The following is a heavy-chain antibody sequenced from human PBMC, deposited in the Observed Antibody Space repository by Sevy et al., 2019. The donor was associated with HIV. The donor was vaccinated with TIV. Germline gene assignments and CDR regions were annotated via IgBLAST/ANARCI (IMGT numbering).Heavy chain of an antibody. CDR3: AREDIVLGEDNYYGMDV. CDR2: IHSGGRI. Sequence: VGSLRLSCAASGFSVSSNYMSWVRQAPGKGPEWVSVIHSGGRISYADSVQGRFTISRDNSKNTLYLQMNSLRAEDTAVYYCAREDIVLGEDNYYGMDVWGQGTTVTVSS. V-gene: IGHV3-53*01. D-gene: IGHD2-15*01. CDR1: GFSVSSNY. J-gene: IGHJ6*02.